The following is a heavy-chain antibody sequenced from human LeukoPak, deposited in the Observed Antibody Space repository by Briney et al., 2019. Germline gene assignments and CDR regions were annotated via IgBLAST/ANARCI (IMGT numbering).Heavy chain of an antibody. V-gene: IGHV3-7*03. CDR3: VKNIGHETFDY. J-gene: IGHJ4*02. Sequence: PGGSLRLSCVASGFTFTNYWVNWVRQAPGKGLEWVANINVDGSEYNYVDSVKGRFTISRDNAKNSLFLQMHSLRAEDTAVYYCVKNIGHETFDYWGQGTLPTVSS. CDR2: INVDGSEY. D-gene: IGHD2/OR15-2a*01. CDR1: GFTFTNYW.